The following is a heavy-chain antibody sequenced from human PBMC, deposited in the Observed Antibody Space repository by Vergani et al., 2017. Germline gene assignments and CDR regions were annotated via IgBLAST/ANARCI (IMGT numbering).Heavy chain of an antibody. CDR1: GYSFTNYW. Sequence: EVQLVQSGAEVKKPGESLKISCKGSGYSFTNYWIGWVRQMPGKGLEWMAIICPGDSDTRYSPSFQGQVTISADKSINTAYLQWSSLKASDTAIYYCARIDYGDFSSFDYWGQGTLVTVSS. CDR2: ICPGDSDT. V-gene: IGHV5-51*03. D-gene: IGHD4-17*01. CDR3: ARIDYGDFSSFDY. J-gene: IGHJ4*02.